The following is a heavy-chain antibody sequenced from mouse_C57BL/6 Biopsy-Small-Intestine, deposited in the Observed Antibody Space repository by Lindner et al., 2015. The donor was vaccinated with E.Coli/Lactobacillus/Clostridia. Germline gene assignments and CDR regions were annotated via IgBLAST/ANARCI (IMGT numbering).Heavy chain of an antibody. J-gene: IGHJ1*01. D-gene: IGHD4-1*01. CDR1: GDTLSSHG. CDR3: ATSPLTAPGRHFDL. CDR2: IIPIYGTA. Sequence: SVKVSCKASGDTLSSHGFNWVRQAPGQGLEWMGGIIPIYGTANYAQKFQGRVTITADESTGTAYMQLSSLTSDDTAVYYCATSPLTAPGRHFDLWGRGTLVAVSS. V-gene: IGHV1-53*01.